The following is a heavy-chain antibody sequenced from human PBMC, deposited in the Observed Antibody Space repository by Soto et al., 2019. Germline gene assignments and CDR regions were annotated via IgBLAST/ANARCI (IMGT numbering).Heavy chain of an antibody. CDR1: GFTFSSYG. J-gene: IGHJ4*02. CDR2: IWYDGSNK. CDR3: ARDLGRQAAVGAIWKTALDY. Sequence: GGSLRLSCAASGFTFSSYGMHWVRQAPGKGLEWVAVIWYDGSNKYYADSVKGRFTISRDNSKNTLYLQMNSLRAEDTAVYYCARDLGRQAAVGAIWKTALDYWGQGTLVTVSS. V-gene: IGHV3-33*01. D-gene: IGHD1-26*01.